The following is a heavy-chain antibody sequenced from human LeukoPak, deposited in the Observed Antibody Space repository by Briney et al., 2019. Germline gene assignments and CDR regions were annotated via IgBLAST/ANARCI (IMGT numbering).Heavy chain of an antibody. CDR2: ISSSSSYI. D-gene: IGHD3-22*01. V-gene: IGHV3-21*01. CDR1: GFTFSSYS. J-gene: IGHJ4*02. Sequence: GGSLRLSCAASGFTFSSYSMNWVRQAPGKGLEWVSSISSSSSYIYYADSVKGRFTISRDNAKNSLYLQMNSLRAEDTAVYYCARDRSFNYYDSSGYRDYWGQGTLVTVSS. CDR3: ARDRSFNYYDSSGYRDY.